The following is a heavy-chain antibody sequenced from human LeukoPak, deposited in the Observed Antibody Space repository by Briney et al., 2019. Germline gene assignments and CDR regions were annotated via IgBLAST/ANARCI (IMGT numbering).Heavy chain of an antibody. D-gene: IGHD2-2*01. V-gene: IGHV3-33*01. CDR3: ARDDCSTTICLAY. CDR2: IWYDESKK. CDR1: GFTFRNYG. Sequence: GTSLRLSCETSGFTFRNYGMHWVRQAPGKGLDRVAVIWYDESKKYYADSVKGRFTISRDISKNTLYLQMNSLRAEDTAVYYCARDDCSTTICLAYWGQGTLVSVSS. J-gene: IGHJ4*02.